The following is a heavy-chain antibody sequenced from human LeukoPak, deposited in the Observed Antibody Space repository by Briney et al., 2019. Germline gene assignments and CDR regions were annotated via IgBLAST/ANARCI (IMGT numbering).Heavy chain of an antibody. Sequence: PGGSQRLSCAASGFTVSSNYMSWVRQAPGKGLEWVSIIYSGGSTFYADSVKGRFTISRDNSKNTLYLQMNSLRAEDTAVYYCARGGSYLSAFDIWGQGTMVTVSS. CDR1: GFTVSSNY. CDR3: ARGGSYLSAFDI. CDR2: IYSGGST. D-gene: IGHD1-26*01. J-gene: IGHJ3*02. V-gene: IGHV3-53*01.